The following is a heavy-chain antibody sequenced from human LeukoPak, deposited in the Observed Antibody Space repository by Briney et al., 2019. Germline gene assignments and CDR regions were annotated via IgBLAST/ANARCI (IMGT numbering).Heavy chain of an antibody. V-gene: IGHV3-7*03. D-gene: IGHD3-10*01. CDR3: ARAESSLLLWFGEQYFDY. CDR2: IKQDGSEK. Sequence: PGGSLRLSCAASGFTVSSNYMSWVRQAPGKGLEWVANIKQDGSEKYYVDSVKGRFTISRDNAKNSLYLQMNSLRAEDTAVYYCARAESSLLLWFGEQYFDYWGQGTLVTVSS. CDR1: GFTVSSNY. J-gene: IGHJ4*02.